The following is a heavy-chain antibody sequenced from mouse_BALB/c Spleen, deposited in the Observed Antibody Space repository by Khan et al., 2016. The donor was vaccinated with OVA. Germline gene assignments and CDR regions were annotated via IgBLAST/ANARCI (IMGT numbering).Heavy chain of an antibody. CDR1: GFTFSTYG. Sequence: EVELVESGGDLVKTGGSLKLSCAASGFTFSTYGMSWVRQTPDKRLEWVATINSGGHYTYYIDSVKGRFTISRDHAKNFLYLQMTSLRSEDTAMYYCARLAYYYNNEAFAYWGQGTLVTVSA. J-gene: IGHJ3*01. CDR3: ARLAYYYNNEAFAY. V-gene: IGHV5-6*01. CDR2: INSGGHYT. D-gene: IGHD1-1*01.